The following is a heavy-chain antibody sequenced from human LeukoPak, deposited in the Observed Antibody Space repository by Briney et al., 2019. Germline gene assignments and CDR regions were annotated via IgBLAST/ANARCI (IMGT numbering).Heavy chain of an antibody. J-gene: IGHJ5*02. CDR2: ISAYNGNT. D-gene: IGHD5-18*01. CDR1: GYIFTSYG. CDR3: ARDTAMAYYEESYFDP. V-gene: IGHV1-18*01. Sequence: ASVKVSCKASGYIFTSYGISWVRQAPGQGLECMGWISAYNGNTYYAQKFQGRVTLTTDTSTSTAYMELRSLRSDDTAVYYCARDTAMAYYEESYFDPWDQGTLVTVSS.